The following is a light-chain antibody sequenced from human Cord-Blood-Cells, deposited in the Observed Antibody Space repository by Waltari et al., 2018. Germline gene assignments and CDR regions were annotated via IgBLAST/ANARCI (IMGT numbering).Light chain of an antibody. CDR3: QQYGSSRT. Sequence: EIVLTQSPGTLSLSPGERATLSCRASQSVSSSYLACYQQKPGQAPRLLIYGASSRAPGIPDRFSGSGSGTDFTLTISRLEPEDFAVYYCQQYGSSRTFGQGTKVEIK. V-gene: IGKV3-20*01. J-gene: IGKJ1*01. CDR2: GAS. CDR1: QSVSSSY.